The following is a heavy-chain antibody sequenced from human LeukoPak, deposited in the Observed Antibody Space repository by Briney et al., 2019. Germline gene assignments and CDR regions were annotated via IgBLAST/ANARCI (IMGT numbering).Heavy chain of an antibody. CDR1: GGSISSYY. J-gene: IGHJ4*02. D-gene: IGHD1-26*01. CDR2: IYYSGST. Sequence: SETLSLTCTVSGGSISSYYWSWIRQPPGKGLEWIGYIYYSGSTNYNPSLKSRVTIPVDTSKNQFSLKLSSVTAADTAVYYCARGWELPHFDYWGQGTLVTVSS. V-gene: IGHV4-59*01. CDR3: ARGWELPHFDY.